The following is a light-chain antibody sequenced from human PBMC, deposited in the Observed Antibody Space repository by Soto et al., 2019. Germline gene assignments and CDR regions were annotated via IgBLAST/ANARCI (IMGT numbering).Light chain of an antibody. V-gene: IGKV1-5*01. CDR3: RQLYTYPYT. CDR2: DAP. CDR1: QSISSW. Sequence: DIQMTQSPSTLSASVGDRVTITCRASQSISSWLAWYQQKPGKAPKLLIYDAPSLESGVPSRFSGSGSGTEFTLTISSLQPDDFATYYCRQLYTYPYTFGQGTKVDIK. J-gene: IGKJ2*01.